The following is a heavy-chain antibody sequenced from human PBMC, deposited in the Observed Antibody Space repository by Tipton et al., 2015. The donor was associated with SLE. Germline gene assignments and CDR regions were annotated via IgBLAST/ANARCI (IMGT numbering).Heavy chain of an antibody. J-gene: IGHJ4*02. D-gene: IGHD2-15*01. CDR1: AGSISSDIYY. Sequence: GLVKPSETLSLNCTVSAGSISSDIYYWGWLRQPPGKGLEWIGDIYYSGTTYNNPSLKSRVTISVDTSKNQFSLKLSSVTAADTAVYYCARRDGGTEEFDYWGQGTLVTVSS. CDR3: ARRDGGTEEFDY. CDR2: IYYSGTT. V-gene: IGHV4-39*07.